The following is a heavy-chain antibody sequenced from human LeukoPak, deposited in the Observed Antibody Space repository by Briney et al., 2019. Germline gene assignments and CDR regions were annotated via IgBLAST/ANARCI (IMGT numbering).Heavy chain of an antibody. CDR1: GYTFTRYY. CDR3: ARMRARAAPFDY. Sequence: ASVKVSCKASGYTFTRYYMHWVRQAPGQGLEWMGWINPNSGGTNYAQKFQGRVTMTRDTSISTAYMELSRLRSDDTAVYYCARMRARAAPFDYWGQGTLVTVSS. CDR2: INPNSGGT. J-gene: IGHJ4*02. D-gene: IGHD2-15*01. V-gene: IGHV1-2*02.